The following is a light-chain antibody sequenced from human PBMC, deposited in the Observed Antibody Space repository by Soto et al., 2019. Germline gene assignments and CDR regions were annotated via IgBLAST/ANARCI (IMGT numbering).Light chain of an antibody. CDR3: QQFYNIPSFT. CDR1: QDISNY. CDR2: DAA. Sequence: DIQMTQSPYSLSASLGARVSITSQARQDISNYLNWYQQKPGKAPKLLIYDAANLETGVPSRFSGRRSGTDVNFTIISLQPEEIATYYWQQFYNIPSFTFDPGTKAEIK. J-gene: IGKJ3*01. V-gene: IGKV1-33*01.